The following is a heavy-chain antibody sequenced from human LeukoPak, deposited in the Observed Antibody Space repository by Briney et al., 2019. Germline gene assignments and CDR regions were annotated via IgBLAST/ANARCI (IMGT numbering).Heavy chain of an antibody. CDR2: ISAYNGNT. CDR1: GYTLTSYG. Sequence: GASVKVSCKASGYTLTSYGISWVRQAPGQGLEWMGWISAYNGNTNYAQKLQGRVTMTTDTSTSTAYMELRSLRSDDTAVYYCARANQDLYYYYYMDVWGKGTTVTVSS. CDR3: ARANQDLYYYYYMDV. J-gene: IGHJ6*03. D-gene: IGHD1-14*01. V-gene: IGHV1-18*01.